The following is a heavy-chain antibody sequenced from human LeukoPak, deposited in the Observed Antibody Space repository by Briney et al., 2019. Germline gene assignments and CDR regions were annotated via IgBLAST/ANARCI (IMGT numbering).Heavy chain of an antibody. J-gene: IGHJ6*02. Sequence: GGSLRLSCAASGFTFSSYWMHWVRQAPGKGLVWVSRINSDGSSTSYADSVKGRFTISRDNAKNTLYLQMNSLRAEDTAVYYCARGMTLGWLLNPHYYYYYGMDVWGQGTTVTVSS. D-gene: IGHD3-3*01. CDR3: ARGMTLGWLLNPHYYYYYGMDV. CDR1: GFTFSSYW. V-gene: IGHV3-74*01. CDR2: INSDGSST.